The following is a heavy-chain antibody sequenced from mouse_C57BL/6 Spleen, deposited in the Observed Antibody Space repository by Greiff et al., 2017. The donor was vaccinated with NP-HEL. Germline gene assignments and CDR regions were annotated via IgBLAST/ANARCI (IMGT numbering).Heavy chain of an antibody. V-gene: IGHV5-17*01. CDR3: ARGDYYGSSYPGYFDY. Sequence: EVQGVESGGGLVKPGGSLKLSCAASGFTFSDYGMHWVRQAPEKGLEWVAYISSGSSTIYYADTVKGRFTISRDNAKNTLFLQMTSLRSEDTAMYYCARGDYYGSSYPGYFDYWGQGTTLTVSS. CDR2: ISSGSSTI. D-gene: IGHD1-1*01. J-gene: IGHJ2*01. CDR1: GFTFSDYG.